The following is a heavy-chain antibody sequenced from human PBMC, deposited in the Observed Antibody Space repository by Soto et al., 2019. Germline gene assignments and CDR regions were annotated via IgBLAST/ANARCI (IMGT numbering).Heavy chain of an antibody. Sequence: QVQLQESGPGLVKPSETLSLTCTVSGGSISNYYWSWIRQPPGKGLEWIGYIYYSGSTRYNPSLKRRVSISVATSKNQFSRKLSSVTAADTAVYYCARHGPIAAAGTVFDYWGQGTLVTVSS. CDR1: GGSISNYY. J-gene: IGHJ4*02. V-gene: IGHV4-59*08. CDR3: ARHGPIAAAGTVFDY. CDR2: IYYSGST. D-gene: IGHD6-13*01.